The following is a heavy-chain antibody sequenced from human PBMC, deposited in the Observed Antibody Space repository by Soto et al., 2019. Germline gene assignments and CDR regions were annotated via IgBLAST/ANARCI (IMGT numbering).Heavy chain of an antibody. CDR2: IYPGDSDT. CDR1: GYSFTNYW. D-gene: IGHD3-10*01. V-gene: IGHV5-51*01. CDR3: SRHSDPLRRGGAQYYCYGLYV. Sequence: PGESLKNSCKASGYSFTNYWIGWVRHMPGKGLEWNGIIYPGDSDTRYSPSFQGQVTISADKSISTAYLQWSRLKASDTAMYYCSRHSDPLRRGGAQYYCYGLYVWGQGTSVTVTS. J-gene: IGHJ6*01.